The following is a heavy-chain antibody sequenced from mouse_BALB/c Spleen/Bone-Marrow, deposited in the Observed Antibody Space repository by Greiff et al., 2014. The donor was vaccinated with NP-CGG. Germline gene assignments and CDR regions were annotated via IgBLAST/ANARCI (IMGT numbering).Heavy chain of an antibody. V-gene: IGHV1-4*01. D-gene: IGHD1-2*01. CDR1: GYTFTSFT. CDR3: ARRDYGPFYALDY. J-gene: IGHJ4*01. CDR2: INPSSGYT. Sequence: QVQLQQSGAELARPGASVKTSCKASGYTFTSFTIHWVKQRPGQGLEWIGYINPSSGYTNYNQNFKDKATLTADKSASTAYKQLTSLTSEDSAVYYCARRDYGPFYALDYWGQGTSVTVSS.